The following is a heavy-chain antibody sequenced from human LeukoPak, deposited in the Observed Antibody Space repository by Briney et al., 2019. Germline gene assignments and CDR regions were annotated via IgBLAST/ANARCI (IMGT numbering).Heavy chain of an antibody. CDR3: ARESAVVRVPFDN. D-gene: IGHD2/OR15-2a*01. V-gene: IGHV3-74*01. Sequence: PGGSLRLSCAVSGFAFNKYWMRWGRQGPGKGLVWVARINTDGSVTNYADFVKGGITISRDNAKNTLYLQLNSLRAEDTAVYFCARESAVVRVPFDNWGQISLVTVSS. CDR1: GFAFNKYW. J-gene: IGHJ4*02. CDR2: INTDGSVT.